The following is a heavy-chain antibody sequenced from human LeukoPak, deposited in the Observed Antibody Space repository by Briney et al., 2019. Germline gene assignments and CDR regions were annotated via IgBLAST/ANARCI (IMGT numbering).Heavy chain of an antibody. V-gene: IGHV3-30-3*01. Sequence: GGSLRLSCAASGFTFSGYPIHWVRQAPGKGLEWVAVISYDGSNKYYADSVKGRFTISRDNSKNTLYLQMNSLRAEDTAVYYCAREMTIITYSFDSWGQGTLVTVSS. CDR3: AREMTIITYSFDS. CDR2: ISYDGSNK. J-gene: IGHJ4*02. D-gene: IGHD5-24*01. CDR1: GFTFSGYP.